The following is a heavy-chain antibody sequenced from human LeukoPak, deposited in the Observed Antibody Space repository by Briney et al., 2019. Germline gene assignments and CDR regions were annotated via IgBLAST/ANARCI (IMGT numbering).Heavy chain of an antibody. D-gene: IGHD4-17*01. CDR1: GGSISSSNW. CDR2: IYHSGST. CDR3: ARSNLYGDYEKSFDY. Sequence: SETLSLTCAVSGGSISSSNWWSWVRQPLGKGLEWIGEIYHSGSTNYNPSLKSRVTISVDKSKNQFSLKLSSVTAADTAVYYCARSNLYGDYEKSFDYWGQGTLVTVSS. J-gene: IGHJ4*02. V-gene: IGHV4-4*02.